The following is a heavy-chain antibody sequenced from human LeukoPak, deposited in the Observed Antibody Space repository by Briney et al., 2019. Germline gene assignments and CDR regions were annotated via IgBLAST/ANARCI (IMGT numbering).Heavy chain of an antibody. Sequence: AGTLRFSCIASGFTFSNYWMSRVRQAPGKGLEWVASIKEDGSDKYYVDSVKGRFTISRDNTKNSLFVQMSSLRAEDTAVYYCARLKDAVTIFDCWGQGILVTVSS. CDR2: IKEDGSDK. J-gene: IGHJ5*01. D-gene: IGHD4-17*01. CDR1: GFTFSNYW. V-gene: IGHV3-7*01. CDR3: ARLKDAVTIFDC.